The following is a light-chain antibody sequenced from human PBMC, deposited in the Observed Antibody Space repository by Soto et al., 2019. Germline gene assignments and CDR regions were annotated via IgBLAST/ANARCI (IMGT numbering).Light chain of an antibody. J-gene: IGKJ4*01. Sequence: LTQSPGTLSLSPGERTTLSCRASQSISTYLAWYQQKPGRAPNLLIYVASTLQSGVPSRFSGSGSGTEFTLTISSLQPEDFATYYCQQLNSYPLTFGGGTKVDIK. CDR2: VAS. CDR1: QSISTY. CDR3: QQLNSYPLT. V-gene: IGKV1-9*01.